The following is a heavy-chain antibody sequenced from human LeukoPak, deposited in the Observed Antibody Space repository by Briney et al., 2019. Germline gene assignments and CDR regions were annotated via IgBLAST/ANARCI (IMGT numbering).Heavy chain of an antibody. Sequence: GGSLRLSCAASGFTFSSYSMYWVRQAPGKGLEWVSYISSSSSTIYYADSVKGRFTISRDNAKNSLYLQMNSLRAEDTAVYYCARGAYYYEDWGQGTLVTVSS. D-gene: IGHD3-22*01. J-gene: IGHJ4*02. V-gene: IGHV3-48*01. CDR3: ARGAYYYED. CDR1: GFTFSSYS. CDR2: ISSSSSTI.